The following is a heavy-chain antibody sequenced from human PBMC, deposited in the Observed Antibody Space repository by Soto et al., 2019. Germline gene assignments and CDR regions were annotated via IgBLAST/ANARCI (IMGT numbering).Heavy chain of an antibody. CDR1: VGTFSSYA. CDR3: ARSQGSSTSLEIYYYYYYGMDV. D-gene: IGHD2-2*01. CDR2: IIPISETT. J-gene: IGHJ6*02. V-gene: IGHV1-69*01. Sequence: QVQLVQSGAEVKKPGSSVKVSCKASVGTFSSYAISWVRQAPGQGREWMGGIIPISETTNYAQKFQGRVTITAVESKSTAYMELSSLRSEDTAVYYCARSQGSSTSLEIYYYYYYGMDVWGQGTTVTVSS.